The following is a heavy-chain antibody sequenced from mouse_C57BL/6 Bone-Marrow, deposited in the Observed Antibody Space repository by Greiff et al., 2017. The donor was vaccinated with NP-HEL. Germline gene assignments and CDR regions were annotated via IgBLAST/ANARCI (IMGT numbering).Heavy chain of an antibody. CDR3: ARRLTTNYAMDY. V-gene: IGHV1-54*01. CDR2: INPGSGGT. CDR1: GYAFTNYL. J-gene: IGHJ4*01. D-gene: IGHD1-1*01. Sequence: VMLVESGAELVRPGTSVKVSCKASGYAFTNYLIEWVKQRPGQGLEWIGVINPGSGGTNYNEKFKGKATLTADKSSSTAYMQLSSLTSEDSAVYFCARRLTTNYAMDYWGQGTSVTVSS.